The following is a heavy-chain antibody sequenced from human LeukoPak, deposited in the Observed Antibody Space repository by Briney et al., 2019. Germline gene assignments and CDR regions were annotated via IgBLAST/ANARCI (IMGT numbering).Heavy chain of an antibody. Sequence: PSETLSLTCTVSGGSISSSSYYWSWIRQPPGEGLEWIGHILYSGTTSYTPSLKSRVTISLDTSKKQFSLKLTSVTAADTAVYYCARDLELGYWGQGILVTVSS. CDR1: GGSISSSSYY. CDR3: ARDLELGY. D-gene: IGHD3-16*01. J-gene: IGHJ4*02. V-gene: IGHV4-61*01. CDR2: ILYSGTT.